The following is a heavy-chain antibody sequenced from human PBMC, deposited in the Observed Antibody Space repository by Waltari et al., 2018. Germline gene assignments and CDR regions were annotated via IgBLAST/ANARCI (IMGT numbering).Heavy chain of an antibody. J-gene: IGHJ3*02. CDR3: ARHADAFDI. CDR1: GFTFSSYS. V-gene: IGHV3-48*04. CDR2: ISSSSSTI. Sequence: EVQLVESGGGLVQPGGSLRLSCAASGFTFSSYSMNWVRQAPGKMLEWVSYISSSSSTIYYADSVKGRFTISRDNAKNSLYLQMNSLRAEDTAVYYCARHADAFDIWGQGTMVTVSS.